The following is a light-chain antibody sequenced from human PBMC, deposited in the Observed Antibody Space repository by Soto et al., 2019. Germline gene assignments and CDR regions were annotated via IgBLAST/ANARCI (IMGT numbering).Light chain of an antibody. CDR1: SSDVGAYNY. J-gene: IGLJ2*01. CDR3: SSYAGSNNLV. Sequence: QSVLTQPPSASGSPGQSVTISCTGTSSDVGAYNYVSWYQQHPGQAPKLMIYEVTKRPSGVPDRFSGSKSGNTASLTVSGLQAEDEADYYCSSYAGSNNLVFGGGTKLTVL. CDR2: EVT. V-gene: IGLV2-8*01.